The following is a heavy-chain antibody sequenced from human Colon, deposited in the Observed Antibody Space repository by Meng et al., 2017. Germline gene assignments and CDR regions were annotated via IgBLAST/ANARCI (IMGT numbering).Heavy chain of an antibody. CDR3: ATMEWVQFPHY. D-gene: IGHD3-3*01. Sequence: GGSLRPPCVASGFTSTTPKLTFINYHISWVRQAPGKGPEWVAAERGGTLTAYYAGRVKGRFDVTTDNSAKRVYLQMNSLREEDTAVYYGATMEWVQFPHYWGQGALVTVSS. V-gene: IGHV3-23*01. CDR1: GFTSTTPKLTFINYH. CDR2: ERGGTLTA. J-gene: IGHJ4*02.